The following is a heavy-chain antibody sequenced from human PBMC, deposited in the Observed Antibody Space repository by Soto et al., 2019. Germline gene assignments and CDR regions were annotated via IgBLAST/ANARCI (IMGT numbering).Heavy chain of an antibody. D-gene: IGHD3-9*01. CDR1: GGSISSSSYY. J-gene: IGHJ4*02. Sequence: QLQLQESGPGLVKPSETLSLTCTVSGGSISSSSYYWGWIRQPPGKGLEWIGSIYYSGSTYYNPSLKNRVIISVDTSKNQFSLKLSSVTAADTAVYYCATPYYDILTGYYHFDYWGQGTLVTVSS. V-gene: IGHV4-39*01. CDR2: IYYSGST. CDR3: ATPYYDILTGYYHFDY.